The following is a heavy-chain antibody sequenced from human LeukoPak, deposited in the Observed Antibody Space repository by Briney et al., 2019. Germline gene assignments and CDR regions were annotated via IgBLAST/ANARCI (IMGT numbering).Heavy chain of an antibody. CDR2: IRYDGSNK. CDR1: GLTFSSYG. V-gene: IGHV3-30*02. Sequence: GGSLRLSCAASGLTFSSYGMHWVRQAPGKGLEWVAFIRYDGSNKYYADSVKGRFTISRDNSKNTLYLQMNSLRAEDTAVYYCAKDDYYDSSGSWGGYWGQGTLVTVSS. D-gene: IGHD3-22*01. CDR3: AKDDYYDSSGSWGGY. J-gene: IGHJ4*02.